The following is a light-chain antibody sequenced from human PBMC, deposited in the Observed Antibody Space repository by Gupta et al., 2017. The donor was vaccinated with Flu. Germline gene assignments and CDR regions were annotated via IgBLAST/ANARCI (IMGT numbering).Light chain of an antibody. Sequence: EIVMTQSPATLSVSPGEGATLSCRASQSVRSNLAWYQQKPGQAPRLLIYGASTRATGIAARFSGIGSGTEFTLTIGSLQSEDFAVYYCQQYNNWPQTFGQGTKLEIK. J-gene: IGKJ2*01. CDR2: GAS. CDR3: QQYNNWPQT. V-gene: IGKV3-15*01. CDR1: QSVRSN.